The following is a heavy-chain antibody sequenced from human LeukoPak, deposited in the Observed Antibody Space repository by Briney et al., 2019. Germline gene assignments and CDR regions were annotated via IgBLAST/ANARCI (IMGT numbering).Heavy chain of an antibody. CDR2: ISTGSSYI. Sequence: GGSLRLSCAASGFTFSSYSMSWGRPAPGKGLEWVSSISTGSSYIYYADSVKGRFTISRDNAKNSLYLQMNSLRAEDTAVYYCARDPTSDPLPFDYWGQGTLVTVSS. J-gene: IGHJ4*02. V-gene: IGHV3-21*01. CDR3: ARDPTSDPLPFDY. CDR1: GFTFSSYS. D-gene: IGHD1-26*01.